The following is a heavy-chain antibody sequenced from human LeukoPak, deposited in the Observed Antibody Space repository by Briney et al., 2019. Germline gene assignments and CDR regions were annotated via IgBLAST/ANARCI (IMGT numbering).Heavy chain of an antibody. CDR1: GFTFSTYS. V-gene: IGHV3-21*03. CDR3: TTGYRYGSGNGMDV. D-gene: IGHD3-10*01. Sequence: GGSLRLSCAGTGFTFSTYSMNWVRQTPDKGLEWVSSVSSDSHFIFYADSVEGRFTISRDNSKNTLYLQMNSLKTEDTAVYYCTTGYRYGSGNGMDVWGQGTTVTVSS. J-gene: IGHJ6*02. CDR2: VSSDSHFI.